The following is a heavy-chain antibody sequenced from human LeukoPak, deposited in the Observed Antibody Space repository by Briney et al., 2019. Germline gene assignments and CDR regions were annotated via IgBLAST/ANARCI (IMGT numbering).Heavy chain of an antibody. CDR2: INSDGRST. CDR3: ATGYYDSSGYYLSDY. V-gene: IGHV3-74*01. J-gene: IGHJ4*02. Sequence: GGSLRLSCAASGFTFSNYWMHWLRQAPGKGLVWVSRINSDGRSTSYADSVKGRFTISRDNAKNTLYLQMNSLRAEDTAVYYCATGYYDSSGYYLSDYCGQGTLVTVSS. CDR1: GFTFSNYW. D-gene: IGHD3-22*01.